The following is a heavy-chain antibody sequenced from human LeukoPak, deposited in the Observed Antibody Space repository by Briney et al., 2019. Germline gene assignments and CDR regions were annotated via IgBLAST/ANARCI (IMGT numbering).Heavy chain of an antibody. CDR3: AKALHSGSYTRRLDYFDY. J-gene: IGHJ4*02. Sequence: GGSLRLSCAASGFTFSSYGMHWVRQAPGKGLEWVAVISYDGSNKYYADSVKGRFTISRDNPKNTLYLQMNSLRAEDTAVYYCAKALHSGSYTRRLDYFDYWGQGTLVTVSS. CDR2: ISYDGSNK. V-gene: IGHV3-30*18. D-gene: IGHD1-26*01. CDR1: GFTFSSYG.